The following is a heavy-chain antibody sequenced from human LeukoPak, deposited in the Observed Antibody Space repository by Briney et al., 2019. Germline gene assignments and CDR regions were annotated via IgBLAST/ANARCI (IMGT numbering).Heavy chain of an antibody. CDR2: IYYSGST. Sequence: PSETLSLTCPVSGGSISSYYWSWIRQPPGKGLEGIGYIYYSGSTNYNPSLKSRVTISVDTSNNQFSLKLSSLTAADTAVYYCARGIPQWPARVDYWGQGTLVTVSS. D-gene: IGHD6-19*01. V-gene: IGHV4-59*08. CDR1: GGSISSYY. J-gene: IGHJ4*02. CDR3: ARGIPQWPARVDY.